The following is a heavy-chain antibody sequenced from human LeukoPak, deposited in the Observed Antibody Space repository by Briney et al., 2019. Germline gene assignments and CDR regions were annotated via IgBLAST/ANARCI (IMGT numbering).Heavy chain of an antibody. V-gene: IGHV3-15*01. D-gene: IGHD3/OR15-3a*01. CDR1: GFTFSNAW. J-gene: IGHJ4*02. CDR2: IKRKGDDGTI. CDR3: TAGTDRSDFDY. Sequence: PGGSLRLSCAASGFTFSNAWMSWVRQAPGRGLEWVGRIKRKGDDGTIDYAAPVKGRLSISRDDSKNTLYLQMKSLKSEDTAVYCCTAGTDRSDFDYWGQGTLVTVSS.